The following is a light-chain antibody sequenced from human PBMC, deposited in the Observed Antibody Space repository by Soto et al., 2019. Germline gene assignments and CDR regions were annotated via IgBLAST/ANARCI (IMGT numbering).Light chain of an antibody. V-gene: IGKV1-5*03. J-gene: IGKJ5*01. Sequence: DIQMTQSPSTLSVSVGDRVTITCRASQSISSWLAWYQQKPGKAPKSLIYKASSLESGVPSRFSGSGSGTEFTLTNSSLQPDDFAPYYCQQYSIYPITFGQGTRLEIK. CDR1: QSISSW. CDR3: QQYSIYPIT. CDR2: KAS.